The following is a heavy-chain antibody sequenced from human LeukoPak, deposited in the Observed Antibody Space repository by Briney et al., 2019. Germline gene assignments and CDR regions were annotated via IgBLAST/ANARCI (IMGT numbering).Heavy chain of an antibody. V-gene: IGHV4-34*01. CDR1: GGSLSGYY. J-gene: IGHJ4*02. D-gene: IGHD6-13*01. CDR2: INHSGST. CDR3: AREVAAQLDY. Sequence: SGTLSLTCAVYGGSLSGYYWSWIRQPPGKGLEWIGEINHSGSTNYNPSLKSRVTISVDTSKNQFSLKLSSVTAADTAVYYCAREVAAQLDYWGQGTLVTVSS.